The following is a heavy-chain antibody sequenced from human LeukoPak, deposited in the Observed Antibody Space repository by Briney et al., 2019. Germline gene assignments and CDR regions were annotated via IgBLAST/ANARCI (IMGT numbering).Heavy chain of an antibody. J-gene: IGHJ5*02. CDR3: ARVVAPTYYLAWFDP. CDR2: IYSGGST. D-gene: IGHD3-10*01. CDR1: GFTFSSYA. V-gene: IGHV3-53*04. Sequence: GGSLRLSCAASGFTFSSYAMSWVRQAPGKGLEWVSVIYSGGSTYYADSVKGRFTISRHNSKNTLYLQMNSLRAEDTAVYYCARVVAPTYYLAWFDPWGQGTLVTVSS.